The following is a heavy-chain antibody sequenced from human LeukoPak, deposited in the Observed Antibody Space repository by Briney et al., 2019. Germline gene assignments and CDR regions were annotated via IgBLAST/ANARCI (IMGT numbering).Heavy chain of an antibody. CDR2: VDPEDGET. J-gene: IGHJ4*02. D-gene: IGHD3-22*01. V-gene: IGHV1-69-2*01. CDR3: ATEIGGSMIVVVTTLDY. CDR1: GYTFTDYY. Sequence: ASVKISCKASGYTFTDYYMHWVQQAPGKGLEWMGRVDPEDGETIYAEKFQGRVTITADTSTDTAYMELSSLRSEDTAVYYCATEIGGSMIVVVTTLDYWGQGTLVTVSS.